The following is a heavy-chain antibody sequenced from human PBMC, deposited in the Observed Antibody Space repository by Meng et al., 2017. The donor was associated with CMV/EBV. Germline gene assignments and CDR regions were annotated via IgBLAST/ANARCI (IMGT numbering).Heavy chain of an antibody. CDR1: GYTFTGYY. J-gene: IGHJ4*02. D-gene: IGHD3-16*01. CDR3: ARHYDYDDY. Sequence: VQLVQSGAEVKKPGASVKVSCKASGYTFTGYYMHWVRQAPGQGLEWMGWINPNSGGTNYARKFQGRVTMTRDTSISTAYMELSRLRSDDTAVYYCARHYDYDDYWGQGTLVTVSS. V-gene: IGHV1-2*02. CDR2: INPNSGGT.